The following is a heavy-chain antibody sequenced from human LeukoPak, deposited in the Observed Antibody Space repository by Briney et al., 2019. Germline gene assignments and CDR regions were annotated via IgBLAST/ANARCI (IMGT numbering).Heavy chain of an antibody. CDR1: GFTFSNYN. D-gene: IGHD3-22*01. CDR3: ARDYYDSSGYYQSNY. V-gene: IGHV3-48*01. CDR2: ISSSSSTI. Sequence: PGGSLRLSCAASGFTFSNYNMNWVRQAPGEGLEWVSYISSSSSTIYYADSVKGRFTISRDNAKNSLYLQMNSLRAEDTAVYYCARDYYDSSGYYQSNYWGQGTLVTVSS. J-gene: IGHJ4*02.